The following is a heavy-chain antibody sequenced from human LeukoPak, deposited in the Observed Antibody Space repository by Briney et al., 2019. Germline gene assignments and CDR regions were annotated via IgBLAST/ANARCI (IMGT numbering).Heavy chain of an antibody. Sequence: SETVSVTCAGYGWSFSGYYWSWIRQPPGKGLEWIGEINHSGSTNYNPSIKSRVTISVDTSKNQFSLKLSSVTAADTAVYYCAGFPYYDILTGYSDPIYYFDYWGQGTLVTVSS. CDR3: AGFPYYDILTGYSDPIYYFDY. CDR1: GWSFSGYY. D-gene: IGHD3-9*01. CDR2: INHSGST. J-gene: IGHJ4*02. V-gene: IGHV4-34*01.